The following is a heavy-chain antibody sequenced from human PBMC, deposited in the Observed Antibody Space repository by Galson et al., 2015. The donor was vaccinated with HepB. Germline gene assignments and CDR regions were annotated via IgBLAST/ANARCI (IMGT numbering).Heavy chain of an antibody. J-gene: IGHJ4*02. Sequence: LSLTCTVSGGSISSSSYYWGWIRQPPGKGLEWLGTIYYSGSTYYNPSLKSRVTISVDTSKNQFSLKLSSVTAADTAVYYCARHPPRQQLWFPSYFDYWGQGTLVTVSS. CDR3: ARHPPRQQLWFPSYFDY. D-gene: IGHD3-10*01. CDR1: GGSISSSSYY. V-gene: IGHV4-39*01. CDR2: IYYSGST.